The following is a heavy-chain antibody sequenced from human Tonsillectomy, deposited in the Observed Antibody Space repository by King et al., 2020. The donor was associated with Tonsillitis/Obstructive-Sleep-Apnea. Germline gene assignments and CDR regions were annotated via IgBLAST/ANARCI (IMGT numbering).Heavy chain of an antibody. D-gene: IGHD5-18*01. J-gene: IGHJ4*02. CDR2: INPNSGDT. CDR1: GYTFTGYY. Sequence: LVQSGAEVKKPGASVKVSCKASGYTFTGYYMHWVRQAPGQGLEWMGWINPNSGDTNYAQKFQGRVTMTRDTSISTAYMEVSRLGSDDTAVYYCARDLRGYSYGADSYYFDYWGQGTLVTVSS. V-gene: IGHV1-2*02. CDR3: ARDLRGYSYGADSYYFDY.